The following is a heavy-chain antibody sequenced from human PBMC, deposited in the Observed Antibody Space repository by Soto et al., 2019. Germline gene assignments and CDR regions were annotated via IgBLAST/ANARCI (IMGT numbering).Heavy chain of an antibody. CDR3: AKDFTIFGVVIDDAFDI. V-gene: IGHV3-23*01. CDR2: ISGSGGST. Sequence: GGSLRLSCAASGFTFSSYAMSWVRQAPGKGLEWVSAISGSGGSTYYADSVKGRFTISRDNSKNTLYLQMNSLRAEDTAVYYCAKDFTIFGVVIDDAFDIWGQGTMVTVSS. D-gene: IGHD3-3*01. CDR1: GFTFSSYA. J-gene: IGHJ3*02.